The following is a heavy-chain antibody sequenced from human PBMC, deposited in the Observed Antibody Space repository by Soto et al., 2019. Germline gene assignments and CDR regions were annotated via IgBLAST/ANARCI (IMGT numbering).Heavy chain of an antibody. CDR3: ASALRGQTYGAFDP. J-gene: IGHJ5*02. D-gene: IGHD2-8*01. V-gene: IGHV4-34*01. Sequence: SETLSLTCGVYGGSLSGYYWSWIRQPPGKGLEWIGEIDHSGSTNYNPSLKSRVTISVDTSKNQLSLSLTSVTAADTAVYYCASALRGQTYGAFDPWGPGNLVTVYS. CDR1: GGSLSGYY. CDR2: IDHSGST.